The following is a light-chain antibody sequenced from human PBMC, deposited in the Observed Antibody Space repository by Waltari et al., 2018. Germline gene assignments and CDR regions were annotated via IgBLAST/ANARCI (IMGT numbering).Light chain of an antibody. J-gene: IGLJ2*01. Sequence: SSELTQDPAVSVALGQTVRITCQGDSLRSYYASWYQKNPGHAPVLVIYGKNNRPSGIPDRFSGSSSGNTASLTITGAQAEDEADYYCNSRDSSGNHVVFGGGTKLTVL. CDR3: NSRDSSGNHVV. CDR2: GKN. CDR1: SLRSYY. V-gene: IGLV3-19*01.